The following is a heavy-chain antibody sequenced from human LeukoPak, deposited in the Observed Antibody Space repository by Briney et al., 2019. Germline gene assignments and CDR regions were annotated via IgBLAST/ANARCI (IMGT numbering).Heavy chain of an antibody. Sequence: ASVKVSCKASGYTFTGYYMHWVRQAPGQGLEGMGCINPNSGGTNYAQKFQGRVTMTRDTSISTAYMELSRLRSDDTAVYYCARDRAKYCGGDCYSYWFDPWGQGTLVTVSS. D-gene: IGHD2-21*02. CDR3: ARDRAKYCGGDCYSYWFDP. CDR2: INPNSGGT. J-gene: IGHJ5*02. CDR1: GYTFTGYY. V-gene: IGHV1-2*02.